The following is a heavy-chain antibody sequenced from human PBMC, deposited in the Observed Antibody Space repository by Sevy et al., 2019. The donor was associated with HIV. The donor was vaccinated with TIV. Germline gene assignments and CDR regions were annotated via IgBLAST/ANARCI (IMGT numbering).Heavy chain of an antibody. D-gene: IGHD3-10*01. CDR2: ISYDGSRT. V-gene: IGHV3-30*04. CDR3: TRVRGLLGWFDS. Sequence: GGSLRLSCAASGFTISEYTIHWVRQAPGKGLEWVSVISYDGSRTSYADSVKGRLTISRDNSKNTLFLQMNSLRAEDTAVYYCTRVRGLLGWFDSWGQGTLVTVSS. J-gene: IGHJ5*01. CDR1: GFTISEYT.